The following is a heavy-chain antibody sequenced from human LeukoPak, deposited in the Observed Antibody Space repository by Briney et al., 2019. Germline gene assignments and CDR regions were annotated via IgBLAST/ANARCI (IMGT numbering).Heavy chain of an antibody. J-gene: IGHJ5*02. CDR1: GSSINGHW. CDR2: IYFNGNI. D-gene: IGHD6-25*01. V-gene: IGHV4-59*08. Sequence: SETLSLTCTVSGSSINGHWWSWIRQPPGKGLEWIGFIYFNGNILYNPFLKGRVTLSVDTFNNQFSLSLTSVTAADTAVYYCAGLHFASAEEFDPWGQGTLVTVSS. CDR3: AGLHFASAEEFDP.